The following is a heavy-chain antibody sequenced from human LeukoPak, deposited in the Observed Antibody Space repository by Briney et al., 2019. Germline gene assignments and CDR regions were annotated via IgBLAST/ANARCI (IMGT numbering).Heavy chain of an antibody. Sequence: ASVKVSCKASGYTFTSYGISWVRQAPGQGLEWMGWISAYNGNTNYAQKLQGRVTMTTDTSTSTAYMELRSLRSDDTAVYYCARQSYDILTGPFKAWGQGTLVTVSS. CDR1: GYTFTSYG. CDR3: ARQSYDILTGPFKA. D-gene: IGHD3-9*01. V-gene: IGHV1-18*01. CDR2: ISAYNGNT. J-gene: IGHJ5*02.